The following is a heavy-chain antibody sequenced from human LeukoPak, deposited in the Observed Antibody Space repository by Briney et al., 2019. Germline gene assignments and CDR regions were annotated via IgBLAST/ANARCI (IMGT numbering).Heavy chain of an antibody. CDR2: INHSGST. V-gene: IGHV4-34*01. Sequence: SETLSLTCAVYGGSFSGYYWSWIRKPPGKGLEWIGEINHSGSTNYNPSLKSRVTISVDKSKNQFSLKLSSVTAADTAVYYCARDSIYCSSTSCYTYWGQGTLVTVSS. J-gene: IGHJ4*02. D-gene: IGHD2-2*02. CDR3: ARDSIYCSSTSCYTY. CDR1: GGSFSGYY.